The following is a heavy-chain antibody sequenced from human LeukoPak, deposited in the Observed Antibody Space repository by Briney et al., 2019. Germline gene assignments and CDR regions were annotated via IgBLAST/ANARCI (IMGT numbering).Heavy chain of an antibody. CDR2: ISGSGGST. V-gene: IGHV3-23*01. Sequence: ESLRLSCPASGFTFSSYAMSWVRQAPGKGLEWVSAISGSGGSTYYADSVKGRFTISRDNSKNTLYLQMNSLRAEDTAVYYCAKDRVSVEGSSSGWPNYFDYWGQGTLVTVSS. J-gene: IGHJ4*02. D-gene: IGHD6-19*01. CDR3: AKDRVSVEGSSSGWPNYFDY. CDR1: GFTFSSYA.